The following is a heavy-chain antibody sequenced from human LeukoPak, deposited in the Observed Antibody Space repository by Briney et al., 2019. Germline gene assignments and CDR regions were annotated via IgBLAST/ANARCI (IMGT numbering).Heavy chain of an antibody. V-gene: IGHV4-34*01. Sequence: SETLSLTCAVYGGSFSGYYWSWIRQPPGKGLEWIGEINHSGSTNYNPSLKSRVTISVDTSKNQFSLKLSSVTAADTAVYYCARDVGPEFFGVVNHGGPNWYFDLWGRGTLVTVSS. J-gene: IGHJ2*01. CDR1: GGSFSGYY. CDR2: INHSGST. D-gene: IGHD3-3*01. CDR3: ARDVGPEFFGVVNHGGPNWYFDL.